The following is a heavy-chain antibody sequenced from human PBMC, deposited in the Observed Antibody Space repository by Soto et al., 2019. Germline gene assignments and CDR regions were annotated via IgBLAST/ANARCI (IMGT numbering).Heavy chain of an antibody. V-gene: IGHV3-30*18. J-gene: IGHJ6*02. D-gene: IGHD3-10*01. Sequence: PGGSLRLSCAASGFTFSSYGMHWVRQAPGKGLEWVAVISYDGSNKYYADSVKGRFTISRDNSKNTLYLQMNTLRAEDTAVYYWAKGGIYGYYGMDGWGQGTTVTVSS. CDR3: AKGGIYGYYGMDG. CDR1: GFTFSSYG. CDR2: ISYDGSNK.